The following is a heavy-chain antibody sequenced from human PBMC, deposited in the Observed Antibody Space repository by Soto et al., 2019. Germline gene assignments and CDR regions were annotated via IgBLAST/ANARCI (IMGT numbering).Heavy chain of an antibody. J-gene: IGHJ4*02. D-gene: IGHD3-3*01. V-gene: IGHV4-61*01. CDR1: GGSFKSGSYS. CDR2: VYHTGRT. CDR3: ARAFAYFDS. Sequence: SETVSLTCTVSGGSFKSGSYSWSWIRQPPGKGLEWIGYVYHTGRTSYNPSLKSRVSISMDTSKNQFSLNLDSVTAADTAVYFCARAFAYFDSWGQGTLVTVSS.